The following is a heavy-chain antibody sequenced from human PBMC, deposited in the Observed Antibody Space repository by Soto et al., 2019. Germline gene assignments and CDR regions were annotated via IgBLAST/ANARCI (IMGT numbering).Heavy chain of an antibody. CDR1: GFTFSTYA. V-gene: IGHV3-23*01. D-gene: IGHD1-26*01. Sequence: PGGSLRLSCAASGFTFSTYAMSWVRQAPGKGLEWVSGISGSGGSTYYADSVKGRFTISRDNSKNTLYLQMNSLRAEDTAVYYCAKVVGATTSVLFDPWGQGTLVTVSS. CDR2: ISGSGGST. CDR3: AKVVGATTSVLFDP. J-gene: IGHJ5*02.